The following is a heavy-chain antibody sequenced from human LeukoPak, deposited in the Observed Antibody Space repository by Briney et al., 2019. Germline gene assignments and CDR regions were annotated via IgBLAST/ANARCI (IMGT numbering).Heavy chain of an antibody. CDR1: GFTLSNSW. D-gene: IGHD4-23*01. V-gene: IGHV3-7*01. CDR2: MNQDGSEK. J-gene: IGHJ6*02. CDR3: ASDGLRWYYYYYGMDV. Sequence: GGSLRLSCAASGFTLSNSWMSWVRQAPGKGLEWVANMNQDGSEKYYVDSVKGRFTISRDNAKNSLYLQMNSLRAEDTAVYYCASDGLRWYYYYYGMDVWGQGTTVTVSS.